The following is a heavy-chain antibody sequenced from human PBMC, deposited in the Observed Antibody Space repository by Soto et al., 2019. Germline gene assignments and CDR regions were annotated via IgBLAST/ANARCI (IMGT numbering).Heavy chain of an antibody. J-gene: IGHJ5*02. V-gene: IGHV4-31*03. CDR2: IYYTGST. CDR3: ARDLGFGELLS. D-gene: IGHD3-10*01. Sequence: QVQLQESGPGLVKPSQTLSLTCTVSGGSISSGGYYWSWIRQRPGKGLEWIGYIYYTGSTYYNPPLRSRVTLSVDTSKNQFSLKLSSVTAADTAVYYCARDLGFGELLSWGQGTLVTVSS. CDR1: GGSISSGGYY.